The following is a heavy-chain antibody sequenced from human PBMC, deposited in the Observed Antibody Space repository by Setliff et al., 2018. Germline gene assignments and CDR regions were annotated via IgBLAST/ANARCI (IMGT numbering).Heavy chain of an antibody. CDR1: GGTFSSYA. CDR2: IIPILGIA. V-gene: IGHV1-69*10. J-gene: IGHJ4*02. CDR3: ARTGPRDDYVDY. Sequence: SVKVSCKASGGTFSSYAISWVRQAPGQGLEWMGGIIPILGIANYAQQFQGRVTITADESTSTAYMELSSLRSEDTAVYYCARTGPRDDYVDYWGQGTLVTVSS.